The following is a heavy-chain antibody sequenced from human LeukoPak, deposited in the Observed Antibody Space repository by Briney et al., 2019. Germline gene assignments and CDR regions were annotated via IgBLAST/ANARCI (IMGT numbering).Heavy chain of an antibody. CDR1: GGTFSSYT. V-gene: IGHV1-69*02. Sequence: PMASVKVSCKASGGTFSSYTISWVRQAPGQGLEWMGRIIPILGIANYAQKFQGRVTITADKSTSTAYMELSSLRAEDTAVYYCAASSEDMGQWLAFNWFDPWGQGTLVTVSS. CDR3: AASSEDMGQWLAFNWFDP. J-gene: IGHJ5*02. CDR2: IIPILGIA. D-gene: IGHD6-19*01.